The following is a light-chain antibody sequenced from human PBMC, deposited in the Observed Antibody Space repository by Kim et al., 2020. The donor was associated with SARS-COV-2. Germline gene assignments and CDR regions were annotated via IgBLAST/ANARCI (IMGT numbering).Light chain of an antibody. J-gene: IGLJ1*01. CDR1: SSDVGSYNL. CDR3: CSYVGSSSFSYA. Sequence: QSALIQPASVSGSPGQSITISCTGTSSDVGSYNLVSWYQQHPGKAPKLMIYEVSKRPSGVSNRFSGSKSGNTASLTISGLQAEDEADYYCCSYVGSSSFSYAFGSGTKVTVL. V-gene: IGLV2-23*02. CDR2: EVS.